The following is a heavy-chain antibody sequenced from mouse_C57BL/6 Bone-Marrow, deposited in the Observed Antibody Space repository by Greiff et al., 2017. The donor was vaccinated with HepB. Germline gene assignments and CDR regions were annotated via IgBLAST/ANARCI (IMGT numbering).Heavy chain of an antibody. CDR2: IYPGSGST. J-gene: IGHJ4*01. Sequence: QVQLQQPGAELVKPGASVKMSCKASGYTFTSYWITWVKQRPGQGLEWIGDIYPGSGSTNYNEKFKSKATLTVDTSSSTAYMQLSSLTSEDSAVYYCARRGSSSPYAMDYWGQGTSVTVSS. D-gene: IGHD1-1*01. CDR3: ARRGSSSPYAMDY. V-gene: IGHV1-55*01. CDR1: GYTFTSYW.